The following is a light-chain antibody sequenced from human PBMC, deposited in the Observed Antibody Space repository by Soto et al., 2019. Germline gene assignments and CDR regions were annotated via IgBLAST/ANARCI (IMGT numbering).Light chain of an antibody. V-gene: IGKV1-16*02. Sequence: DSQMTQSPSSLSASVGDRVTITCRASQGISNYLAWFQQKPGQAPKSLIYAPSRLQSGVPSKFSGSVHGTDFTLTIRSLLPEDFETYYCQEYNSYPTTFGQGTRLEIK. CDR1: QGISNY. J-gene: IGKJ5*01. CDR2: APS. CDR3: QEYNSYPTT.